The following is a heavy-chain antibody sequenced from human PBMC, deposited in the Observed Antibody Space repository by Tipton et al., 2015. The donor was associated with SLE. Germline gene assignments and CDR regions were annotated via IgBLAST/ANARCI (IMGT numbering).Heavy chain of an antibody. CDR1: GGSISSHY. V-gene: IGHV4-59*08. D-gene: IGHD3-10*01. J-gene: IGHJ4*02. CDR3: ARHRGYFTVSDYIDY. CDR2: VFNTGRT. Sequence: TLSLTCAVSGGSISSHYWSWIRQPPGKGLQWIGYVFNTGRTKRNPSLRSRVTISVDTSKNQFSLKLSSVTAADTAVFYCARHRGYFTVSDYIDYWGQGTLVTVSS.